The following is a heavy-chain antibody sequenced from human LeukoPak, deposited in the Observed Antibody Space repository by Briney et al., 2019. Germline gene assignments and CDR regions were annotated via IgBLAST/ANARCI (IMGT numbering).Heavy chain of an antibody. CDR2: LYAGGAT. J-gene: IGHJ4*02. Sequence: GGSLRLSCVASGFSVSGIHMNWVRQAPGKDLEWVSGLYAGGATYYADSMGGRFTISRDHSKNTLYLQMTNLRVDDTAIYYCAREGYNYGLSYSYHFDYWGQGTLVTVSS. CDR1: GFSVSGIH. V-gene: IGHV3-66*01. D-gene: IGHD5-18*01. CDR3: AREGYNYGLSYSYHFDY.